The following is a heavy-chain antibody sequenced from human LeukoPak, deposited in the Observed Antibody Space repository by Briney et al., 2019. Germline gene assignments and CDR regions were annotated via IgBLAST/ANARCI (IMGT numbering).Heavy chain of an antibody. V-gene: IGHV3-7*03. CDR2: IKQDGSEK. CDR3: ATHSGWRFDY. Sequence: GGSLRLSCAASGFTFSRYWMSWVRQAPGKGLEWVANIKQDGSEKYYVDSVKGRFTISRDNAKNSLFLQMYNLRAEDTAVYYCATHSGWRFDYWGQGTLVTVSS. CDR1: GFTFSRYW. J-gene: IGHJ4*02. D-gene: IGHD6-19*01.